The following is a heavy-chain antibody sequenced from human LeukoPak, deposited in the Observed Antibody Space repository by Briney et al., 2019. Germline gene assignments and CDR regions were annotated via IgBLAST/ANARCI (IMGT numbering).Heavy chain of an antibody. Sequence: SGTLSLTCTVSGGSISSYYWSWIRQPPGKGLEWIGYIYYSGSTNYNPSLKSRVTISVDTSKNQFSLKLSSVTAADTAVYYCARASVRYYYYGMDVWGQGTTVTVSS. CDR2: IYYSGST. CDR3: ARASVRYYYYGMDV. CDR1: GGSISSYY. J-gene: IGHJ6*02. D-gene: IGHD2-2*01. V-gene: IGHV4-59*01.